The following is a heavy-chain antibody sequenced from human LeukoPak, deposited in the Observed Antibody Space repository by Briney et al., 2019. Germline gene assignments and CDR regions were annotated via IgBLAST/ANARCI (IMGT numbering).Heavy chain of an antibody. CDR1: GGSISSSSYY. D-gene: IGHD2-15*01. CDR3: ARRGMYCSGGSCYYYFDY. V-gene: IGHV4-39*07. CDR2: IYYSGST. J-gene: IGHJ4*02. Sequence: SETLSLTCTVSGGSISSSSYYWGWIRQPPGKGLEWIGSIYYSGSTYYNPSLKSRVTISVDTSKNQFSLRLSSVTAADTAVYYCARRGMYCSGGSCYYYFDYWGQGTLVTVSS.